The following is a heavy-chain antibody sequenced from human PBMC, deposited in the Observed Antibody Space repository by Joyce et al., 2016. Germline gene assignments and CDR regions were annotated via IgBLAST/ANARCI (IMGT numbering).Heavy chain of an antibody. CDR3: ARDCSGGSCYGY. CDR2: INSDGRST. D-gene: IGHD2-15*01. Sequence: EVQLVESGGGLVQRGGSLRLSCAASGFIFNRYWMYWVRQAPGKGLVWVSHINSDGRSTSYADSVKGRFTISRDNAKNTLYLQMNSLRAEDTAVYYCARDCSGGSCYGYWGQGTLVTVSS. V-gene: IGHV3-74*01. J-gene: IGHJ4*02. CDR1: GFIFNRYW.